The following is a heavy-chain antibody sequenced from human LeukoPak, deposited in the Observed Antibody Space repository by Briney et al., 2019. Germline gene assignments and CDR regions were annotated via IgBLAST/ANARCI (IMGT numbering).Heavy chain of an antibody. Sequence: GGSLRLSCAASGFTFDDYTMHWVRQAPGKGLEWVSLINWDGVSTYYADSVKGRFTISRDNSKNSLYLQMNSLRTEDTAMYYCARHALHNDNSDYYFAYWGQGTLVTVSS. V-gene: IGHV3-43*01. CDR1: GFTFDDYT. D-gene: IGHD3-22*01. CDR3: ARHALHNDNSDYYFAY. CDR2: INWDGVST. J-gene: IGHJ4*02.